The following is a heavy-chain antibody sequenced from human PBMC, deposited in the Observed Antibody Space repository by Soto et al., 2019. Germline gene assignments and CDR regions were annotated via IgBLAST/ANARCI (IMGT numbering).Heavy chain of an antibody. CDR2: VKSKIDDETT. Sequence: EGRLVESGGGFVKPEESLRLSCAASGFIFSNAWMNWVRQAPGKGLEWVGRVKSKIDDETTDYAAPVKDRFTITRDDADNKVYLQMNSMKTEDTAVYYCIGEPTTSGAPFDYWGPGTPVTVSS. J-gene: IGHJ4*02. CDR3: IGEPTTSGAPFDY. D-gene: IGHD1-7*01. CDR1: GFIFSNAW. V-gene: IGHV3-15*07.